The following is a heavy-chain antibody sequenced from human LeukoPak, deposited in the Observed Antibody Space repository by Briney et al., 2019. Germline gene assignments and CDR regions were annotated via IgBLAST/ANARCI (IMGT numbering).Heavy chain of an antibody. D-gene: IGHD6-13*01. J-gene: IGHJ4*02. V-gene: IGHV3-7*01. Sequence: GGSLRLSCAASGFTFSTYWMSWVRQAPGKGLEWVANIKQDGSEKYYVDSVTGRFTIARDNAKNSIYLQMNSLRAEDTAMYYCAKDSAGNDYWGQGTLVTVSS. CDR2: IKQDGSEK. CDR1: GFTFSTYW. CDR3: AKDSAGNDY.